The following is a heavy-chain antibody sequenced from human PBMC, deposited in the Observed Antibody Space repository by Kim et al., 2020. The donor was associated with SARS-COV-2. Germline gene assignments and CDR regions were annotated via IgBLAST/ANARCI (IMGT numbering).Heavy chain of an antibody. CDR1: GGSFSGYY. J-gene: IGHJ5*02. D-gene: IGHD6-13*01. Sequence: SETLSLTCAVYGGSFSGYYWSWIRQPPGRGLEWIGEIYHSGSTNYNPSLKSRVTISLGTSKNQFSLKLSSVTAADTAVYFCARSLYNAPSSSWVGFDPWG. CDR3: ARSLYNAPSSSWVGFDP. V-gene: IGHV4-34*01. CDR2: IYHSGST.